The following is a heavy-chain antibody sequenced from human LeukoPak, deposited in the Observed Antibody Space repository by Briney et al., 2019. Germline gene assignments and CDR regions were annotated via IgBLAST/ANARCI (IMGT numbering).Heavy chain of an antibody. J-gene: IGHJ4*02. CDR2: ISYDGSNK. Sequence: GRSLRLSCAASGFTFSSYAMHWVRQAPGKGLEWVAVISYDGSNKYYADSVKGRFTISRDNSKNTLYLQMNSLRAEDTAVYYCARESPHYYDSSGPDYYFDYWGQGTLVTLSS. CDR3: ARESPHYYDSSGPDYYFDY. V-gene: IGHV3-30*04. D-gene: IGHD3-22*01. CDR1: GFTFSSYA.